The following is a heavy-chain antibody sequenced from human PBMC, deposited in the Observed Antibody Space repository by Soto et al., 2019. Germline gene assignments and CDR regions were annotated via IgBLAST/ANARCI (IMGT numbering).Heavy chain of an antibody. CDR1: TFSFGTSW. D-gene: IGHD7-27*01. Sequence: GSLRLSCAASTFSFGTSWMTWVRQAPGKGLEWVAKIKEDGSEKYYVDSVKGRFTISRDNAKNSLYLQMNSLRAEDTAVYYCARDGGTLGFDYWGQGTLVTVS. J-gene: IGHJ4*02. CDR3: ARDGGTLGFDY. V-gene: IGHV3-7*01. CDR2: IKEDGSEK.